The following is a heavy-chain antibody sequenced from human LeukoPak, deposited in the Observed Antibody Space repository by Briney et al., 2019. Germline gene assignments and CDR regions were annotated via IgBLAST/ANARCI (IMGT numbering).Heavy chain of an antibody. CDR3: AREGGLLWFGELMPFDY. V-gene: IGHV1-46*01. CDR2: INPSGGST. J-gene: IGHJ4*02. Sequence: ASVKVSCKASGYTFTSFYMNWVRQAPGQGLEWMGKINPSGGSTTYAQKFQGRVTMTRDTSTSTVYMELSSLRFEDTAVYYCAREGGLLWFGELMPFDYWGQGTPVTVSS. CDR1: GYTFTSFY. D-gene: IGHD3-10*01.